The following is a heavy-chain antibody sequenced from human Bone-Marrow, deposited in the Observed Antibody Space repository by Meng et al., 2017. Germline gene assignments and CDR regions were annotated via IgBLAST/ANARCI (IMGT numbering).Heavy chain of an antibody. CDR1: GGTFSSYA. J-gene: IGHJ5*02. Sequence: VKLVQSGAEVKRPGPSVMVSSHASGGTFSSYASSWVRRAPGQGLEWMGGIIPIFGTANYAQKFQGRVTITADESTSTAYMELSSLRSEDTAVYYCARDNLKDWFDPWGQGTLVTVSS. CDR3: ARDNLKDWFDP. CDR2: IIPIFGTA. V-gene: IGHV1-69*01.